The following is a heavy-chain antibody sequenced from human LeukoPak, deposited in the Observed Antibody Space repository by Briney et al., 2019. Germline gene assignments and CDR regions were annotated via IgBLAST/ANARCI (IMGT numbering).Heavy chain of an antibody. V-gene: IGHV4-59*01. J-gene: IGHJ4*01. D-gene: IGHD6-13*01. CDR3: AREAGGSTDY. CDR2: IYYSGST. CDR1: GGSISSYY. Sequence: SETLSLTCTVSGGSISSYYWSRIRHPPGKGLERIGYIYYSGSTNYNPSLKSRVTISVDTSRNQFSLKLSSVTAADTAVYYCAREAGGSTDYWGQGTLVTVSS.